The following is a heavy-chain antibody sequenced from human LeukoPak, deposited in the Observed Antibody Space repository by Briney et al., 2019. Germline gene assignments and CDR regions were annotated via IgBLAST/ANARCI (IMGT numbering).Heavy chain of an antibody. CDR2: INHSGST. D-gene: IGHD3-3*01. CDR3: ARGRFTIFGVVIIPGRKNWFDP. Sequence: SETLSLTCAVYGGSFSGYYWSWIRQPPGKGLEWIGEINHSGSTNYNPSLKSRVTISVDTSKNQFSLKLSSVTAADTAVYYCARGRFTIFGVVIIPGRKNWFDPWGQGTLVTVSS. J-gene: IGHJ5*02. CDR1: GGSFSGYY. V-gene: IGHV4-34*01.